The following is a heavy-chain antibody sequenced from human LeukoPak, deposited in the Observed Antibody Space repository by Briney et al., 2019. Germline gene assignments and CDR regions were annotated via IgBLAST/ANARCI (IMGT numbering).Heavy chain of an antibody. Sequence: GESLKISCKGSGYSFTSYWIGGGRQMPGKGLEWMGIIYPGDSDTRYSPSFQGQVTTSAHTSLSTAYLEWSSLKASDTAMYYCARQPRGTTSSNFDYWGQGTLVTVSS. V-gene: IGHV5-51*01. CDR2: IYPGDSDT. J-gene: IGHJ4*02. CDR3: ARQPRGTTSSNFDY. CDR1: GYSFTSYW. D-gene: IGHD4-17*01.